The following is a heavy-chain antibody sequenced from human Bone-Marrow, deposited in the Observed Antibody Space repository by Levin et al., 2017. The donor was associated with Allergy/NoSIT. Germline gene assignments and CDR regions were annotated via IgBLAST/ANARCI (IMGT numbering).Heavy chain of an antibody. CDR1: GFSFTNVW. J-gene: IGHJ3*01. V-gene: IGHV3-15*05. D-gene: IGHD3-10*01. CDR3: TTEALPYNPYGSGSYYNVNDAFDL. CDR2: IKRKSDGGTT. Sequence: GGSLRLSCVVSGFSFTNVWVSWVRQAPGKGLEWIGRIKRKSDGGTTQYAAPVKGRFTFSRDESENTVYLQMNSLRTEDTAVYYCTTEALPYNPYGSGSYYNVNDAFDLWGRGAMVTVSS.